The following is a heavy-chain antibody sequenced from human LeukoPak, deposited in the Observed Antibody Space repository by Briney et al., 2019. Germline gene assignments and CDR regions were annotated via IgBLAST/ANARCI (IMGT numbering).Heavy chain of an antibody. J-gene: IGHJ4*02. Sequence: QSGGSLRLSCAASGFTFSSYGMHWVRQAPGKGLEWVAVIWYDGSNKYYADSVKGRFTISRDNSKNTLYLQMNSLRAEDTAVYYCAREGDYSNXXXDYWGQGTLVTVSS. CDR2: IWYDGSNK. D-gene: IGHD4-11*01. CDR1: GFTFSSYG. V-gene: IGHV3-33*01. CDR3: AREGDYSNXXXDY.